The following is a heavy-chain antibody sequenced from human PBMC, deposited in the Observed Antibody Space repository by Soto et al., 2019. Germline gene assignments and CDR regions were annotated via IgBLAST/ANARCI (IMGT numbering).Heavy chain of an antibody. Sequence: EVQLLESGGGLVQPGGSLRLSCAASGITCSSYAMSWVRQAPGKGLEWVSGISDSGGSTYYADSVKGRFTISRDNSKNPLYLQMNSLRAEDTAVYYCAKADYGDYGFDSWGQGTLVTVSS. V-gene: IGHV3-23*01. CDR3: AKADYGDYGFDS. CDR2: ISDSGGST. J-gene: IGHJ4*02. CDR1: GITCSSYA. D-gene: IGHD4-17*01.